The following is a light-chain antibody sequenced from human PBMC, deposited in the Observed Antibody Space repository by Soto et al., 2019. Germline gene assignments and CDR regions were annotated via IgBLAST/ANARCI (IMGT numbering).Light chain of an antibody. V-gene: IGLV2-23*02. J-gene: IGLJ7*01. CDR3: CSYGGSRAV. CDR2: EVS. CDR1: SSDVGSHNL. Sequence: QSALTQPASVSGSPGQSITISCTGTSSDVGSHNLVSWYQQHPGQAPKLMIYEVSKRPLGVSTRFSASKSDNTASLTISGLQAEDEADYYSCSYGGSRAVFGGGTQLTVL.